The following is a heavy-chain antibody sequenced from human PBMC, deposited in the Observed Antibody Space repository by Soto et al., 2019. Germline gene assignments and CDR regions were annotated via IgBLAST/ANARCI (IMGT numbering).Heavy chain of an antibody. V-gene: IGHV3-33*01. CDR1: GFNFSTYG. CDR3: ARDRPFDP. CDR2: IWYDGSNK. J-gene: IGHJ5*02. Sequence: QVQLVESGGGVVQPGRSLRLSCAASGFNFSTYGMHWVRQAPGKGLEWVAVIWYDGSNKYYADSVKGRFTISRDNSKNPVYLQMNSLRAEDTPVYYCARDRPFDPCGQGTRVTVSS.